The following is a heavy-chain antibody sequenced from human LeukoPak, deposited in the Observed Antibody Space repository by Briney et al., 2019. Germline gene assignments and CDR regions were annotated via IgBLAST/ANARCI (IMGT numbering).Heavy chain of an antibody. D-gene: IGHD2-15*01. CDR3: ARQLIGYCSGGSCQLNWFDP. Sequence: SETLSLTCTVSGGSISSSSYYWGWIRQPPEKGLEWIGEINHSGSTNCNPSLKSRATISLDTSKNQFSLKLSSVTAADTAVYYCARQLIGYCSGGSCQLNWFDPWGQGTLVTVSS. CDR2: INHSGST. CDR1: GGSISSSSYY. J-gene: IGHJ5*02. V-gene: IGHV4-39*01.